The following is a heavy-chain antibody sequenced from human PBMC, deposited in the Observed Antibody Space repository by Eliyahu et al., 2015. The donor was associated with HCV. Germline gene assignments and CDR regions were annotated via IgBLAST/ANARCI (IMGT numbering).Heavy chain of an antibody. CDR1: XYIFTXXA. V-gene: IGHV1-3*01. D-gene: IGHD6-13*01. CDR2: IHAGNGDT. Sequence: QVQVVQSGAEVKKPGASVTLSCKTSXYIFTXXAIXWVRXAPGXRLEXMGWIHAGNGDTKYSEKFQGRLTIMRDTSTNTAYMDLRSLTSEDTGVYYCARSGLAAAGTSEEYFLHWGQGTLVTVSS. J-gene: IGHJ1*01. CDR3: ARSGLAAAGTSEEYFLH.